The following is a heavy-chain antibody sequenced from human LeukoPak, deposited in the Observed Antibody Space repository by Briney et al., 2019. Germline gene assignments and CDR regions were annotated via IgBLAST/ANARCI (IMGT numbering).Heavy chain of an antibody. CDR3: AREPVPQDYGDTVNAYDL. CDR1: GGSLSGHY. D-gene: IGHD4-17*01. J-gene: IGHJ3*01. Sequence: NPSEPLSLTCAVHGGSLSGHYWSWIRQSPGKGLEWIGDIHHDGRTKYSPSLKSRVSILLDTSKNEVSLRLTPVTAADMALYFCAREPVPQDYGDTVNAYDLWGQGTMVIVSS. V-gene: IGHV4-34*01. CDR2: IHHDGRT.